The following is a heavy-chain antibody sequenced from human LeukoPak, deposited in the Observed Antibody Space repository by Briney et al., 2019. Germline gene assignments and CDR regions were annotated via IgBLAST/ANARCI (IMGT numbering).Heavy chain of an antibody. CDR1: GYTSTGYY. V-gene: IGHV1-2*02. CDR2: INPNSGGT. CDR3: TRDRIMTTLREPPTNWFDP. D-gene: IGHD4-17*01. Sequence: ASVKVSCKASGYTSTGYYMHWVLQTPGQGLEWMGWINPNSGGTNYAQKFQGRVTMTRDTSISPAYMELSRLRSDDTAVYYRTRDRIMTTLREPPTNWFDPWGQGTLVTVSS. J-gene: IGHJ5*02.